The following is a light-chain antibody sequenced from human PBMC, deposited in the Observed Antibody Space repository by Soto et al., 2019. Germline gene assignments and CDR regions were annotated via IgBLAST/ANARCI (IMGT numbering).Light chain of an antibody. CDR3: SSFTSNNTVL. Sequence: QSALTQPASVSGSPGQSITISCTGTSSDVGGYNYVSWYQQHPGKAPKLMIYNVSNRPSGVSNRFSGSKSGNTASLTISGLQAEDEAHYYCSSFTSNNTVLFGGGTQLTVL. CDR2: NVS. V-gene: IGLV2-14*01. CDR1: SSDVGGYNY. J-gene: IGLJ2*01.